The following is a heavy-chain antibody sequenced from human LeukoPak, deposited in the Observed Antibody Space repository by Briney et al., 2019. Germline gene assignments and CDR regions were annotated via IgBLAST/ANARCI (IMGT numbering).Heavy chain of an antibody. CDR2: INAGNGNT. CDR1: GYTFTIYA. D-gene: IGHD2-8*01. Sequence: GASVTVSFTASGYTFTIYAMHWVRQAPGQRLEWMGWINAGNGNTKYSQKFQGRVTITRDTSASTAYMELSSLRSEDTAVYYCARLPLRYCTNGVCSPHFDYWGQGTLVTVSS. J-gene: IGHJ4*02. V-gene: IGHV1-3*01. CDR3: ARLPLRYCTNGVCSPHFDY.